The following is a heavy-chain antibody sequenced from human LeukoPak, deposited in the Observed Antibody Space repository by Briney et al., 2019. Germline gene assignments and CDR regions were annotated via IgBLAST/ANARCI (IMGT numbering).Heavy chain of an antibody. V-gene: IGHV1-69*13. Sequence: ASVKVSCKASGGTFSSYAISWVRQAPGQGLEWMGGIIPIFGTANYAQKFQGRVTITADESTSTAYMELSSLRSEDTAVYYCARDPGFGEFPGFDPWGQGTLVTVSS. CDR2: IIPIFGTA. J-gene: IGHJ5*02. CDR1: GGTFSSYA. D-gene: IGHD3-10*01. CDR3: ARDPGFGEFPGFDP.